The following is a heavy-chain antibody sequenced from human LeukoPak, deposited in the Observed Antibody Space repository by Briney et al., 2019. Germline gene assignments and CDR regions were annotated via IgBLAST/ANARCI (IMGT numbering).Heavy chain of an antibody. V-gene: IGHV3-21*01. D-gene: IGHD4-17*01. CDR3: AREGTVATFGY. CDR2: ISSSSSYI. Sequence: GGSLRLSCAASGFTFSSYTMNWVRQAPGKGLEWVSSISSSSSYIYYADSVKGRFTISRDKAKNSLYLQMNSLRAEDTAIYYCAREGTVATFGYWGPGTLVTVSS. CDR1: GFTFSSYT. J-gene: IGHJ4*02.